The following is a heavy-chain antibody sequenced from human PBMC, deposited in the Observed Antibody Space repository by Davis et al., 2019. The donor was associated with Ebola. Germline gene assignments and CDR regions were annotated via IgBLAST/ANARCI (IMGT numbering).Heavy chain of an antibody. Sequence: PSETLSLTCTVSGGSISSYYWSWIRQPPGKGLEWIGYIYYSGSTNYNPSLKSRVTISVDTSKNQFSLKLSSVTAADTAVYYCASTYQVLGYCSGDSCYSDYWGQGNLVTVSS. V-gene: IGHV4-59*08. CDR2: IYYSGST. CDR1: GGSISSYY. J-gene: IGHJ4*02. D-gene: IGHD2-15*01. CDR3: ASTYQVLGYCSGDSCYSDY.